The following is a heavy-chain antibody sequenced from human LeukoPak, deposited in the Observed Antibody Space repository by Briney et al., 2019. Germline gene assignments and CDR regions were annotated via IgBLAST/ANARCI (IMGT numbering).Heavy chain of an antibody. J-gene: IGHJ5*02. CDR2: MNPNSGNT. D-gene: IGHD3-10*01. Sequence: ASVKVSCKASGYTCTSYDINWVRQATGQGLEWMGWMNPNSGNTGYAQKFQGRVTMTRNTSISTAYMELSSLRSEDTAVYYCARGVGTDYYGSGSYYNAWGQGTLVTVSS. V-gene: IGHV1-8*01. CDR3: ARGVGTDYYGSGSYYNA. CDR1: GYTCTSYD.